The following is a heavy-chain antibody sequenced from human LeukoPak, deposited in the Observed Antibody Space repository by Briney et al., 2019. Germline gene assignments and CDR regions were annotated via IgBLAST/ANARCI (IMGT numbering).Heavy chain of an antibody. Sequence: SVKVSCKASGGTFSSYAISWVRQAPGQGLEWMGRIIPILGIANYAQKFQGRVTITADKSTSTAYMELSSLRSEDTAVYYCARVVVVVAASCYYYYGMDVWGQGTTVTVSS. CDR1: GGTFSSYA. D-gene: IGHD2-15*01. CDR3: ARVVVVVAASCYYYYGMDV. CDR2: IIPILGIA. V-gene: IGHV1-69*04. J-gene: IGHJ6*02.